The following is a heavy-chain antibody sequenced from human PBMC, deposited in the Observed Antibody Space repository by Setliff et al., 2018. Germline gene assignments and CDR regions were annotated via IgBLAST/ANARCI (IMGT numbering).Heavy chain of an antibody. V-gene: IGHV3-53*05. D-gene: IGHD2-21*01. CDR2: LYDDGSK. J-gene: IGHJ4*02. CDR1: GFTVSAND. Sequence: GGSLRLSCAASGFTVSANDMSWVRQATGKGLEWISLLYDDGSKFYADSVKGRFTISRDNSKNTVFLQLNSLSDDDTAVYYCARAPNIFAGNFDFWGPGALVTVSA. CDR3: ARAPNIFAGNFDF.